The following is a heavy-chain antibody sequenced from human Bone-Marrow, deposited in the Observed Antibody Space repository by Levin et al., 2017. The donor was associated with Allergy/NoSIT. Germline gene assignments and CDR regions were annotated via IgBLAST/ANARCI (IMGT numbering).Heavy chain of an antibody. D-gene: IGHD2-15*01. J-gene: IGHJ3*02. V-gene: IGHV4-39*01. CDR3: AGFRMFVGPRDAFDI. CDR2: IYYSGST. Sequence: ASQTLSLTCTVSGGSITNHNYYWGWIRQSPGKGLEWIGSIYYSGSTYYNPSLKSRVTMSIDTSKNQFSLKLTSVTAADTAVYFCAGFRMFVGPRDAFDIWGQGTMVTVSS. CDR1: GGSITNHNYY.